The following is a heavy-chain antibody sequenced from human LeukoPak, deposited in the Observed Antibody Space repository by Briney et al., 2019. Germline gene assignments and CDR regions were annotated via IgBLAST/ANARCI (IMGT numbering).Heavy chain of an antibody. D-gene: IGHD5-24*01. J-gene: IGHJ2*01. CDR2: INHSGST. Sequence: SETLSLTCAVFVGSFSGYYWTWIRQPPGRGLEWIGEINHSGSTNYNPSLKSRVTISGDTSKNQFSLKLSSVTAADTAVYYCARGRRDGYSGPWYFDLWGRGTLVTVSS. CDR3: ARGRRDGYSGPWYFDL. V-gene: IGHV4-34*01. CDR1: VGSFSGYY.